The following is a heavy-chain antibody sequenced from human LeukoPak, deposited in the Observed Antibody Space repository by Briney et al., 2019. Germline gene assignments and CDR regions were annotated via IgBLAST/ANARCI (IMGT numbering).Heavy chain of an antibody. D-gene: IGHD6-19*01. CDR3: ARAVSGRFDY. V-gene: IGHV4-59*08. J-gene: IGHJ4*02. Sequence: PSETLSLTCTVSGGSMSPYHWGWIRQPPGKGLEWTGYIYYSGSTNYNPPLNSRVTISVDTSKNQFSLRLSSVTDADTAIYYCARAVSGRFDYWGQGTLVTVSS. CDR1: GGSMSPYH. CDR2: IYYSGST.